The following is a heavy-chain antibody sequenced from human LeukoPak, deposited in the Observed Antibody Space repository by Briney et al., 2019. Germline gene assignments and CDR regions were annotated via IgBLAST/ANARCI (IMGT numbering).Heavy chain of an antibody. CDR1: AFSFSSYG. CDR2: IRYDRSIK. V-gene: IGHV3-30*02. J-gene: IGHJ4*02. D-gene: IGHD1-26*01. CDR3: VKDRSYLFDY. Sequence: GGSLSLSCAASAFSFSSYGMNWVRQAPGKGLEWVSFIRYDRSIKYYADSVKGRFIISRDNSKNTLYLEMNSLRAEDTAVYYCVKDRSYLFDYWGQGTLVTVSP.